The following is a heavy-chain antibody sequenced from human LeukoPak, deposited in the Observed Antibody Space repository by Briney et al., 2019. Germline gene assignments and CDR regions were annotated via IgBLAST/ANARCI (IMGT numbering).Heavy chain of an antibody. CDR3: AKNFYTGSFASLDY. CDR1: GFTSSSYG. Sequence: GGSLRPSCAASGFTSSSYGMHWVRQAPGKGLEWVAFIRYDGSNKYYADSVKGRFTISRDNSKNTLYLQMNSLRAEDAAIYYCAKNFYTGSFASLDYWGQEPWSPSPQ. V-gene: IGHV3-30*02. D-gene: IGHD1-26*01. J-gene: IGHJ4*01. CDR2: IRYDGSNK.